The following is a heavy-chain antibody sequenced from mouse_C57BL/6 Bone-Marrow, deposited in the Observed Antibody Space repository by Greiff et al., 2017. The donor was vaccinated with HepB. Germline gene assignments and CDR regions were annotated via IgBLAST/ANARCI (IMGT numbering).Heavy chain of an antibody. CDR3: TRRNSNYNWYFDV. J-gene: IGHJ1*03. CDR1: GYTFTSYW. CDR2: IYPGNSDT. V-gene: IGHV1-5*01. Sequence: VQLQQSGTVLARPGASVKMSCKTSGYTFTSYWMHWVKQRPGQGLEWIGAIYPGNSDTSYNQKFKGKAKLTAVTSASTAYMDLSSLTNEDSAVYYGTRRNSNYNWYFDVWGTGTTVTVSS. D-gene: IGHD2-5*01.